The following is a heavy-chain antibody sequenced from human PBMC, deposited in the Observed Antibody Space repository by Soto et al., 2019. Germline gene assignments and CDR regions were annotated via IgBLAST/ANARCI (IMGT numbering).Heavy chain of an antibody. CDR1: GGSFSGYY. J-gene: IGHJ4*02. CDR2: INHSGST. Sequence: QVQLQQWGAGLLKPSETLSLTCAVYGGSFSGYYWSWIRQPPGKGLEWIGEINHSGSTNYNPSLKSRVTISVDTSKNQFSLKLSSVTAADTAVYYCARDRYCSSTSCPGGSDYWGQGTLVTVSS. V-gene: IGHV4-34*01. CDR3: ARDRYCSSTSCPGGSDY. D-gene: IGHD2-2*01.